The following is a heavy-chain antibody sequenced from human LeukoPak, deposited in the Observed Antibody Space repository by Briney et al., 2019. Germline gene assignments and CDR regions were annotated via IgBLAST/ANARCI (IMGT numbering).Heavy chain of an antibody. CDR2: INPSGGST. J-gene: IGHJ4*02. V-gene: IGHV1-46*01. CDR1: GYTFTGYY. D-gene: IGHD3-10*01. CDR3: AREGNYYGSGSYYRLGGGYHY. Sequence: ASVKVSCKASGYTFTGYYMHWVRQAPGQGLEWMGIINPSGGSTSYAQKFQGRVTMTRDTSTSTVYMELSSLRSEDTAVYYCAREGNYYGSGSYYRLGGGYHYWGQGTLVTVSS.